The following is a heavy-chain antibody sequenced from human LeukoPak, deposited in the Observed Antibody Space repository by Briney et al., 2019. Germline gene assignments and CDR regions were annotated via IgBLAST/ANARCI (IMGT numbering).Heavy chain of an antibody. Sequence: SETLSLTCAVSGYSINNAHYWAWIRQPPGKGLEWIGNISQSAIASYNPSLKSRVTISLDTSNSHFSLDLRSVTAADTAVYFCAGASVDHSIVAGDYFDYWGQGTLVTVSS. CDR2: ISQSAIA. J-gene: IGHJ4*02. CDR1: GYSINNAHY. D-gene: IGHD2-15*01. V-gene: IGHV4-38-2*01. CDR3: AGASVDHSIVAGDYFDY.